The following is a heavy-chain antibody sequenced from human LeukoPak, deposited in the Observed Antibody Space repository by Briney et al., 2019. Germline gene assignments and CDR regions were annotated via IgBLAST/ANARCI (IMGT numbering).Heavy chain of an antibody. CDR3: ARIGPSGSGSYFFLDP. D-gene: IGHD3-10*01. Sequence: LPGGSLRLSCAASGFTFSTYWMHWVRQAPGMGLVWVSRIDSDGSGASYADSVKGRFTISRDNAKNTLYLQMNSLRAEDTAVYYCARIGPSGSGSYFFLDPWGQGTLVTVSS. CDR1: GFTFSTYW. V-gene: IGHV3-74*01. J-gene: IGHJ5*02. CDR2: IDSDGSGA.